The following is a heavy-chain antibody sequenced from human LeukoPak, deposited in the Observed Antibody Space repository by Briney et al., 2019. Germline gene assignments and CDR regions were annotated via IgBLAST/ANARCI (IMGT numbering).Heavy chain of an antibody. CDR2: TNHSGST. CDR3: ARDYYDSSGYYSGPFDY. V-gene: IGHV4-34*01. D-gene: IGHD3-22*01. J-gene: IGHJ4*02. Sequence: SETLSLTCAVYGGSFSGYYWSWIRQPPGKGLEWIGETNHSGSTNYNPSLKSRVTISVDTSKNQFSLKLSSVTAADTAVYYCARDYYDSSGYYSGPFDYWGQGTLVTVSS. CDR1: GGSFSGYY.